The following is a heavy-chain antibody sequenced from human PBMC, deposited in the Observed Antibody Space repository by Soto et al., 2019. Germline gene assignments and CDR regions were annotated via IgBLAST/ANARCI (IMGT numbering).Heavy chain of an antibody. Sequence: QVQLVDSGGGVVQPGRSLRLSCAASGFTFSSYAMHWVRQAPGKGLEWVAVISYDGSNKHYADSVKGRFTISRDNSKNTLYLEMNSLRPEDRAVYYCAKLPLSSMEVWGQGTTVTVSS. D-gene: IGHD2-8*01. J-gene: IGHJ6*02. CDR2: ISYDGSNK. CDR1: GFTFSSYA. CDR3: AKLPLSSMEV. V-gene: IGHV3-30*18.